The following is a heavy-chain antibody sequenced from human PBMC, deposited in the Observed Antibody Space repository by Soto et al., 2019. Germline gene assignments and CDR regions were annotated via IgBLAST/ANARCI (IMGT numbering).Heavy chain of an antibody. V-gene: IGHV1-2*02. J-gene: IGHJ5*02. D-gene: IGHD6-6*01. CDR3: AKDLTRQLAYWLDP. CDR1: GFSFTGYY. CDR2: INAHSGGT. Sequence: ASVKVSCKASGFSFTGYYIHWLRQAPGQGLERMGWINAHSGGTEYAQKFQGRVTLTRDTSIATAYLTLTSLTSDDTALYYCAKDLTRQLAYWLDPWGQG.